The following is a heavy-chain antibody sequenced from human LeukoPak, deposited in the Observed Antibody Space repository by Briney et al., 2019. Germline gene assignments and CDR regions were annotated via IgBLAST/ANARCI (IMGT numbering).Heavy chain of an antibody. V-gene: IGHV4-34*01. Sequence: SETLSLTCAVYGESFSGYYWTWIRQSPGKGLEWIGEITDSGSTNYNPSLKSRVTISADTSKNQFSLKLSSVTAADTSVYYCARRPRNSGSDDGPSGLDYWGQGTLVTVSS. CDR1: GESFSGYY. CDR3: ARRPRNSGSDDGPSGLDY. D-gene: IGHD1-26*01. CDR2: ITDSGST. J-gene: IGHJ4*02.